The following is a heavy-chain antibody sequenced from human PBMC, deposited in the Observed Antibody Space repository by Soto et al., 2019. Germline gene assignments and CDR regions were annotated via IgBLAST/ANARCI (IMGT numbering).Heavy chain of an antibody. CDR1: GFSLSTSGVG. CDR3: AHSGEDNFWSGFSVPDPHHRSPLYYYYGMDV. CDR2: IYWNDDK. D-gene: IGHD3-3*01. V-gene: IGHV2-5*01. J-gene: IGHJ6*02. Sequence: SGPTLVNPTQTLTLTCTFSGFSLSTSGVGVGWIRQPPGKALEWLALIYWNDDKRYSPSLKSRLTITKDTSKNQAVLTMPNMDPVDTATYYCAHSGEDNFWSGFSVPDPHHRSPLYYYYGMDVWGLGT.